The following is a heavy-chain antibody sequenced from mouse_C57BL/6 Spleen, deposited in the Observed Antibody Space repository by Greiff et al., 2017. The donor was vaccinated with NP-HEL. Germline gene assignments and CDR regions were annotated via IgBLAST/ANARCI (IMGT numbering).Heavy chain of an antibody. CDR1: GYSITSGYY. J-gene: IGHJ1*03. D-gene: IGHD1-1*01. CDR3: AREGATVVARGYFDV. V-gene: IGHV3-6*01. CDR2: ISYDGSN. Sequence: EVQVVESGPGLVKPSQSLSLTCSVTGYSITSGYYWNWIRQFPGNKLEWMGYISYDGSNNYNPSLKNPISITRDTSKNQFFLKLNSVTTEDTATYYCAREGATVVARGYFDVWGTGTTVTVSS.